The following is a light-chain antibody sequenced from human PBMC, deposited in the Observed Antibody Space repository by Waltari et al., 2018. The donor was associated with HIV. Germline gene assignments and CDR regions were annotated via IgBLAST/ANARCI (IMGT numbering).Light chain of an antibody. CDR2: LGS. J-gene: IGKJ3*01. Sequence: EIVMTQSPLSLAVTPGEPASISCRSRESLLRDNGHNYLDWFLQKPGQYPQLLIYLGSMRASGVPDRFRGSGSGTDFTLRISKVEAEDVGTYYCMQAHQIPITFGPGTKLHIK. V-gene: IGKV2-28*01. CDR3: MQAHQIPIT. CDR1: ESLLRDNGHNY.